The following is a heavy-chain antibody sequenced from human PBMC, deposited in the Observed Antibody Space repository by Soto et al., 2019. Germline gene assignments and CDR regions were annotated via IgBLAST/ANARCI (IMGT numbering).Heavy chain of an antibody. Sequence: QVQLVESGGGVVQPGRSLRLSCAASGFTFSSYDMHWVRQAPGKGLEWVAVIWYDGSNKYYADSVKGRFTISRDNSKNTLYLQMNSLRAEDTAVYYCARDGFVLRYFDWLSRDDYYYGMDVWGQRTPVTVSS. V-gene: IGHV3-33*01. CDR3: ARDGFVLRYFDWLSRDDYYYGMDV. D-gene: IGHD3-9*01. CDR2: IWYDGSNK. CDR1: GFTFSSYD. J-gene: IGHJ6*02.